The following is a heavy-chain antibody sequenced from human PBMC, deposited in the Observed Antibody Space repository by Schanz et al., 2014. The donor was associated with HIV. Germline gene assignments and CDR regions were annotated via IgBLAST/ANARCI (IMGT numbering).Heavy chain of an antibody. CDR1: GFMFSSYG. V-gene: IGHV3-23*01. CDR3: AKTGWSQGNYYYYYGMDV. J-gene: IGHJ6*02. CDR2: IGSGGGRT. D-gene: IGHD3-3*01. Sequence: EVQLLESGGGLVQPGGSLRVSCAASGFMFSSYGMSWVRQAPGKGLEWVSLIGSGGGRTYYADSVKGRFTISRDNSKNTVYLQMNSLRAEDTAVYYCAKTGWSQGNYYYYYGMDVWGQGTTVTVSS.